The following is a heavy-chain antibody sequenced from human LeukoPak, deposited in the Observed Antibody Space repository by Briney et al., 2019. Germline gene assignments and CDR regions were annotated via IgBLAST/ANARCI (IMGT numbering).Heavy chain of an antibody. D-gene: IGHD6-19*01. V-gene: IGHV1-3*01. J-gene: IGHJ6*02. CDR1: GYTFTIYV. Sequence: GAPVKISCKASGYTFTIYVMHWVRQAPGQRLEWMGWINAGNGNTKYSQNFQGRVTITRDTSASTAYMELSSLKSEDTAVYYCTRDRHSSAGPGPYYYSGRKVWAQGTTVTV. CDR3: TRDRHSSAGPGPYYYSGRKV. CDR2: INAGNGNT.